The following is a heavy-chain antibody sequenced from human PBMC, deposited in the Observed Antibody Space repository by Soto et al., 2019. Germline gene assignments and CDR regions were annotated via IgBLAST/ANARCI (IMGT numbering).Heavy chain of an antibody. J-gene: IGHJ5*02. V-gene: IGHV4-31*03. CDR1: GAPMNSGAYY. CDR3: ARVSATGTRWFDP. Sequence: QVQLQESGPGLMKPSQTLSLTCTVSGAPMNSGAYYWSWVRQPPGKGLERIGYIYHNGRTYNNPSLMSRVTMSLDTSKNQFSLKLNSVSAADTAVYYCARVSATGTRWFDPWGQGTLVTVSS. D-gene: IGHD6-13*01. CDR2: IYHNGRT.